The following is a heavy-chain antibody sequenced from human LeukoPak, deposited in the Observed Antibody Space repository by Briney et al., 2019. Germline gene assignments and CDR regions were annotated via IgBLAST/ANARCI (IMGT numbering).Heavy chain of an antibody. CDR1: GYTFTIYD. V-gene: IGHV1-18*01. D-gene: IGHD3-10*01. J-gene: IGHJ4*02. CDR3: ARDGRFGELFDY. CDR2: ISAYNGNT. Sequence: ASVKVSCKASGYTFTIYDISWVRKAPGQGLEWMGWISAYNGNTNYAQKFQDRVTMTTDTSTSTAYMELRSLRSDDTAVYYCARDGRFGELFDYWGQGTLVTVSS.